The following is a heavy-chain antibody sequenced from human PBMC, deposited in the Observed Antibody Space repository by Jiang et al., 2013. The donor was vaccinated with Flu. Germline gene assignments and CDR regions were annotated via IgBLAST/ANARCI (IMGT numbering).Heavy chain of an antibody. CDR2: IIPXFGTA. V-gene: IGHV1-69*01. CDR1: TFSSYA. Sequence: TFSSYAISWVRQAPGQGLEWMGGIIPXFGTANYAQKFQGRVTITADESTSTAYMELSSLRPEDTAVYYCARSVTRADAFNIWGQGTMITVSS. CDR3: ARSVTRADAFNI. D-gene: IGHD3-16*02. J-gene: IGHJ3*02.